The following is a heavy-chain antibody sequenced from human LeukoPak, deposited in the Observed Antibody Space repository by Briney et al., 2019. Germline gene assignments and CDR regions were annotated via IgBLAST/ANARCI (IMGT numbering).Heavy chain of an antibody. CDR1: GGSISSGSFY. CDR2: ISSSGNT. Sequence: PSETLSLTCTVSGGSISSGSFYWSWIRQPAGKELEWIGRISSSGNTNYNPSLKSRVTISVDTSKNQFSLKLSSVTAADTAFYYCARENWRAVGYYYYMDVWGKGTTVTVSS. V-gene: IGHV4-61*02. J-gene: IGHJ6*03. CDR3: ARENWRAVGYYYYMDV. D-gene: IGHD3-22*01.